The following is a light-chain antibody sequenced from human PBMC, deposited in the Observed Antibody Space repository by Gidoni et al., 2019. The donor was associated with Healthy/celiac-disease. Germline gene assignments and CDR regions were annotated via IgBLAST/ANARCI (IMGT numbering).Light chain of an antibody. J-gene: IGKJ1*01. CDR1: QSVSSSY. Sequence: VLTQSPGTLFLSPGERATLSCRASQSVSSSYLAWYQQKPGQAPRLLIYGASSRATGIPDRVSGSGSGTDFTLTISRLEPEDFAVYYCQQYGSSPIRTFGQGTKVEIK. CDR3: QQYGSSPIRT. CDR2: GAS. V-gene: IGKV3-20*01.